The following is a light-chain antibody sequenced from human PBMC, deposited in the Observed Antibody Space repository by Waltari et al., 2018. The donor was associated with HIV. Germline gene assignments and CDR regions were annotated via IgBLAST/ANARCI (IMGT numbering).Light chain of an antibody. CDR1: KLGDKY. CDR2: QDS. J-gene: IGLJ2*01. CDR3: QGWDSSTAGV. V-gene: IGLV3-1*01. Sequence: SYELTQPPSVSVSPGQTASITCSGDKLGDKYACWYQQKPGQSPVLVIYQDSKRPSGIPVRFAGSNSGNTATLTISGTQARDEADYYCQGWDSSTAGVFGGGTKLTVL.